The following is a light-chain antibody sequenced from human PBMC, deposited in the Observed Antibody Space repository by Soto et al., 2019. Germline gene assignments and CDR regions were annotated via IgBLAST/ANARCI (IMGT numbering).Light chain of an antibody. V-gene: IGLV2-14*02. Sequence: QSALTRPAAVSGSPGQSITISCTGTSGDIGSYNRVSWYQQHPGKAPKLIIYEVTDRPSGVSNRFSGSKSGNTASLTISGLQAEDEAEYYCTSYPNINTRACVFGTGTKGTVL. CDR1: SGDIGSYNR. J-gene: IGLJ1*01. CDR3: TSYPNINTRACV. CDR2: EVT.